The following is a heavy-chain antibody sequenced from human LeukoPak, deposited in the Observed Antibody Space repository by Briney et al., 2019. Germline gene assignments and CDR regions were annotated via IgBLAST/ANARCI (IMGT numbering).Heavy chain of an antibody. CDR1: GYTFSSYG. Sequence: ASVKVSCKASGYTFSSYGISWVRQAPGQGLEWVGWISNDNGNTDYAQKFQGRVTMTTDSSTTTVYMELRSLRSDDTAVYYCARRRVRGVTRMVNFFDYWGQGTLVSV. CDR3: ARRRVRGVTRMVNFFDY. J-gene: IGHJ4*02. CDR2: ISNDNGNT. D-gene: IGHD3-10*01. V-gene: IGHV1-18*01.